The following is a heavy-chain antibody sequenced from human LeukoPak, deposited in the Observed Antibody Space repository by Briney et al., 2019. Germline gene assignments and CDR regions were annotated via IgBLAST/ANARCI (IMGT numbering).Heavy chain of an antibody. D-gene: IGHD4-11*01. CDR3: PRHRYSKNWFDP. CDR2: IYTSGST. J-gene: IGHJ5*02. Sequence: PSETLSLTCTVSGGSISSYYWSWIRQPPGKGLEWIGYIYTSGSTNYNPSLKSRVTISVDTSKNQFSLKLSSVTAADTAVYYCPRHRYSKNWFDPWGQGTLVTVSS. V-gene: IGHV4-4*09. CDR1: GGSISSYY.